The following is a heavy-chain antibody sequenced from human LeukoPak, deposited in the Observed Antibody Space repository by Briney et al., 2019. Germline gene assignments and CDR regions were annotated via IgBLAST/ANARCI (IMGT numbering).Heavy chain of an antibody. CDR1: GFTFSSYS. V-gene: IGHV3-21*01. Sequence: GGSLRLSCAASGFTFSSYSMTWVRQAPGKGLEWVSSISSSSSYIYYADSVKGRFTISRDNAKNSLYLQMNSLRAEDTAVYYCALIEYSSSDEAFDIWGQGTMVTVSS. CDR3: ALIEYSSSDEAFDI. D-gene: IGHD6-6*01. CDR2: ISSSSSYI. J-gene: IGHJ3*02.